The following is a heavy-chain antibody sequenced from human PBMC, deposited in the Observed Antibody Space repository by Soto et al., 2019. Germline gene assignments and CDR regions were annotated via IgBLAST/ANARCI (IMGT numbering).Heavy chain of an antibody. V-gene: IGHV3-53*01. CDR3: GTHPGGGGY. Sequence: EVQLVESGGGLIQPGGSLRLSCAVSGFTVSNNYMSWVRQAPGKGLEGVSVIYSGGYTAYGDSVKGRFTISRDNSKNTLYHKRKTLRPDDSAFYYGGTHPGGGGYWGQGTLVTVSS. CDR2: IYSGGYT. D-gene: IGHD3-10*01. J-gene: IGHJ4*02. CDR1: GFTVSNNY.